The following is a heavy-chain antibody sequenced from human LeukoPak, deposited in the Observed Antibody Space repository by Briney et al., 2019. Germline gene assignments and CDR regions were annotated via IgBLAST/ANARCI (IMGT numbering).Heavy chain of an antibody. V-gene: IGHV3-53*01. CDR1: EFSVGSNY. D-gene: IGHD1-26*01. J-gene: IGHJ4*02. CDR2: IYSGGST. Sequence: GGSLRLSCAASEFSVGSNYMTWVRQAPGKGLEWVSLIYSGGSTYYADSVKGRFTISRDNAKNSLYLQMNSLRAEDTAVYYCARVWYSGSYPVDYWGQGTLVTVSS. CDR3: ARVWYSGSYPVDY.